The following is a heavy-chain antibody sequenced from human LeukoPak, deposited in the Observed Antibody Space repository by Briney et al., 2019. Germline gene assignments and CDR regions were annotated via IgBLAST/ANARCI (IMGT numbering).Heavy chain of an antibody. CDR3: ARVPLRSFDLDSFDI. CDR2: MYYSGST. CDR1: GGSVSSGTYY. V-gene: IGHV4-61*03. J-gene: IGHJ3*02. Sequence: SETLSLTCTVPGGSVSSGTYYWGWTRQPPGKGLEWIGYMYYSGSTNYNPSLKSRVTISVDTSKNHFSLKLSSMTAADTAVYYCARVPLRSFDLDSFDIWGQGTMVTVSS. D-gene: IGHD3-9*01.